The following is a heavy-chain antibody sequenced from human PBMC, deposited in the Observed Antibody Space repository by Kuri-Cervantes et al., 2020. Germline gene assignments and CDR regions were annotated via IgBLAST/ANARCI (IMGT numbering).Heavy chain of an antibody. V-gene: IGHV1-46*01. Sequence: ASVKVSCKASGYTFTSYYMHWVRQAPGQGLEWMGIINPSGGSTSYAQKFQGRVTMTRDTSASTVYMELGSLRSEDTAVYYCARASGPYGDYPRYYFDYWGQGTLVTVSS. D-gene: IGHD4-17*01. CDR2: INPSGGST. J-gene: IGHJ4*02. CDR1: GYTFTSYY. CDR3: ARASGPYGDYPRYYFDY.